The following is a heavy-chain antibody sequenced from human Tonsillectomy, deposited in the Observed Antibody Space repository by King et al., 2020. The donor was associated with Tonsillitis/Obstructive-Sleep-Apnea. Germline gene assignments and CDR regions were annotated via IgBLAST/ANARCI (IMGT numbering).Heavy chain of an antibody. CDR1: GFTFSSFV. CDR2: ISYDGTNK. D-gene: IGHD6-6*01. V-gene: IGHV3-30*18. J-gene: IGHJ4*02. Sequence: VQLVESGGGVVQPGRSLRLSCAASGFTFSSFVMHWVRQAPGKGLEWVAVISYDGTNKYYADSVMGRFTISRDNSKSTLYLQMNSLRAEDRAVYYCAKEVGRYSSSFYWGQGTLVTVSS. CDR3: AKEVGRYSSSFY.